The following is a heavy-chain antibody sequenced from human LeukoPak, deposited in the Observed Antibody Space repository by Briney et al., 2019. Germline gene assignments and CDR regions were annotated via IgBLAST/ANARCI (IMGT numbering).Heavy chain of an antibody. CDR3: ARDGSYYAY. CDR2: IYSSGTT. Sequence: SETLSLTCTVSGGSITNYYWTWIRQPPGKGLEWIGYIYSSGTTNYNPSLKSRVTMSVDTSKNQFSLKLSSVTAADTAMYYCARDGSYYAYWGQGIPVTVSS. V-gene: IGHV4-59*01. J-gene: IGHJ4*02. D-gene: IGHD1-26*01. CDR1: GGSITNYY.